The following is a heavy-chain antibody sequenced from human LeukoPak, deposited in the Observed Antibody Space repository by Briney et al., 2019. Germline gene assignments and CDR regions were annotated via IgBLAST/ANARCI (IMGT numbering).Heavy chain of an antibody. V-gene: IGHV1-69*02. D-gene: IGHD5-24*01. CDR2: IIPILGIA. CDR1: GGTFSSYT. Sequence: ASVKVSCKASGGTFSSYTIGWVRQAPGQGLEWMGRIIPILGIANYAQKFQGRVTITADKSTSTAYMELSSLRSEDTAVYYCARAGVEMATIYSDYWGQGTLVTVSS. J-gene: IGHJ4*02. CDR3: ARAGVEMATIYSDY.